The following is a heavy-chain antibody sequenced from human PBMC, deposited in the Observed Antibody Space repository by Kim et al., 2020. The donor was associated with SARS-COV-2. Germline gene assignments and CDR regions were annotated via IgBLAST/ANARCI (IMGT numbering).Heavy chain of an antibody. D-gene: IGHD1-7*01. CDR3: ARGEANYDAWLDP. V-gene: IGHV3-33*02. CDR1: GFTFSRYE. J-gene: IGHJ5*02. Sequence: GGSLRLSCAASGFTFSRYEFHWVRQAPGKGLEWVAVIWHDGSNKYYGDSAKGRFTVSRDNFENTVFLQMNSLRAEDTAVYYCARGEANYDAWLDPWGQGTLVTVSS. CDR2: IWHDGSNK.